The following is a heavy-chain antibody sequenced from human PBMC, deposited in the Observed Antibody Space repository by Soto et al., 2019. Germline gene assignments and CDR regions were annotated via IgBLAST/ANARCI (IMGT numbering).Heavy chain of an antibody. Sequence: EVHLVESGGGLVKPGESLRLSCIFSGFSYSNFAMNWVRQAPGKGLEWVSSISSRSSYIYYADSVKGRFTISRDNAKNSLDLQMNSLRAEDTAVYYCARTGVTNGVSFVLSQMDVWGQGTTVTVSS. CDR1: GFSYSNFA. CDR2: ISSRSSYI. J-gene: IGHJ6*02. CDR3: ARTGVTNGVSFVLSQMDV. D-gene: IGHD3-10*01. V-gene: IGHV3-21*01.